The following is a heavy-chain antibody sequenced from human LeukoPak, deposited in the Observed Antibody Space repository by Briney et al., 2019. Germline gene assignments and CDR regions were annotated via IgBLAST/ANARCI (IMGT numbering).Heavy chain of an antibody. CDR3: ARGAGYNYPYYFDY. J-gene: IGHJ4*02. CDR2: IYGGGNI. V-gene: IGHV3-53*01. D-gene: IGHD5-24*01. Sequence: GGSLRLTCAACGFTVSSNYMNWVRQAPGKGLEWVSVIYGGGNIYYADSVKGRFSISRDNSKNTLYLQMNSLRAEDTAVYYCARGAGYNYPYYFDYWGQGTLLTVSS. CDR1: GFTVSSNY.